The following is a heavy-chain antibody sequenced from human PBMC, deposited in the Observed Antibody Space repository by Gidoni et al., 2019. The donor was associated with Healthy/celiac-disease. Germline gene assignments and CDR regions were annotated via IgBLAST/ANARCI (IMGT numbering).Heavy chain of an antibody. Sequence: QVQLQESGPGLVKPSETLSLPCTVSGGSISSYYWSWIRQPPGKGLEWIGYIYYSGSTNYNPSLKSRVTISVDTSKNQFSLKLSSVTAADTAVYYCATGAFGVVISHWGQGTLVTVSS. CDR1: GGSISSYY. V-gene: IGHV4-59*01. J-gene: IGHJ4*02. D-gene: IGHD3-3*01. CDR2: IYYSGST. CDR3: ATGAFGVVISH.